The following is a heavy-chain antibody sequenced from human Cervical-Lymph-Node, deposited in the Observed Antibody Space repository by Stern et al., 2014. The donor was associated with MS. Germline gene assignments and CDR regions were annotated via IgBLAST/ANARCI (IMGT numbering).Heavy chain of an antibody. D-gene: IGHD4-17*01. Sequence: VQLVESGAEVKKPGSSVKVSCKASGGTFNSYTISWVRQAPGQGLEWVGRIIHVLGLANYAQKFQGRVTITADKSTSTAYMELSSLRSEDTAVYYCARAAYGDHSYYYYGMDVWGQGTTVTVSS. J-gene: IGHJ6*02. CDR1: GGTFNSYT. CDR3: ARAAYGDHSYYYYGMDV. CDR2: IIHVLGLA. V-gene: IGHV1-69*09.